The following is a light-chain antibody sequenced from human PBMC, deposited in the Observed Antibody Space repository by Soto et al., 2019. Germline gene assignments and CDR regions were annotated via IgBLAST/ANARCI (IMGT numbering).Light chain of an antibody. J-gene: IGKJ5*01. CDR1: QSLLHYNGYNY. V-gene: IGKV2-28*01. CDR2: LGS. Sequence: DIVMTQSPLFLPVSPGEPASISCRSTQSLLHYNGYNYLDWYLQKPGQSPQLLIYLGSNRASGVPDRFSGSGSGTDFTLTISRVEAEDVGVYYCMQALQTPITFGQGTRLEIK. CDR3: MQALQTPIT.